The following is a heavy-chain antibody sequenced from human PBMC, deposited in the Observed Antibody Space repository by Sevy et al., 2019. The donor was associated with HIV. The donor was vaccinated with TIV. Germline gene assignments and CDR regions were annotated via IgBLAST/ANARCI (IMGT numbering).Heavy chain of an antibody. Sequence: GGSLRLSCAASGFTFSNYSMSWVRQAPGKGLECVANINQDGSEKYYLDSVKGRFIVSRDNAKNSLYLQMNSLRAEDSAVYYCARGQITVSKPDSFDTWGQGTLVTVSS. CDR3: ARGQITVSKPDSFDT. CDR1: GFTFSNYS. D-gene: IGHD1-20*01. J-gene: IGHJ4*02. V-gene: IGHV3-7*01. CDR2: INQDGSEK.